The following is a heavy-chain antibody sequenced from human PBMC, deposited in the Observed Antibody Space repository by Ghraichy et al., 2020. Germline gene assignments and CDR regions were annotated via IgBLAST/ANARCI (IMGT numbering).Heavy chain of an antibody. CDR3: ARAGGYPGYFQH. CDR2: IYYSGST. D-gene: IGHD1-26*01. V-gene: IGHV4-59*01. CDR1: GGSISSYY. J-gene: IGHJ1*01. Sequence: SETLSLTCTVSGGSISSYYWSWIRQPPGKGLEWIGYIYYSGSTNYNPSLKSRVTISVDTSKNQFSLKLSSVTAADTAVYYCARAGGYPGYFQHWGQGTLVTVSS.